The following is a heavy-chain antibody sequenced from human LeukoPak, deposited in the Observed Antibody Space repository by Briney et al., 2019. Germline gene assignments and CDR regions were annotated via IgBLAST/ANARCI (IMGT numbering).Heavy chain of an antibody. CDR2: IYSGGST. CDR3: AKEKYSSSWYGPENWYFDL. CDR1: GFTVSSNY. D-gene: IGHD6-13*01. V-gene: IGHV3-66*01. Sequence: GGSLRLSCAASGFTVSSNYMSWVRQAPGKGLEWVSVIYSGGSTYYADSVKGRFTISRDNSKNTLYLQMNSLRAEDTAVYYCAKEKYSSSWYGPENWYFDLWGRGTLVTVSS. J-gene: IGHJ2*01.